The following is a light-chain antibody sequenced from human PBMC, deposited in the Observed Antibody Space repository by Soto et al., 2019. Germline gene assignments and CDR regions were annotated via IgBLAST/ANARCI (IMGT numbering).Light chain of an antibody. CDR2: RNN. Sequence: QAVVTQPPSASGTPGQGVTISCSGSTSNIGSNYVYWYQQLPGTAPKLLIYRNNKRPSGIPDRFSGSKSGTSGTLDITGLQTGDEADYYCATWDGSLTGEVFGGGTKLTVL. CDR3: ATWDGSLTGEV. J-gene: IGLJ2*01. CDR1: TSNIGSNY. V-gene: IGLV1-47*01.